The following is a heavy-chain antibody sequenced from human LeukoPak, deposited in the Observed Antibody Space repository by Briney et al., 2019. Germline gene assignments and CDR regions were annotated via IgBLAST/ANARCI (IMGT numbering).Heavy chain of an antibody. Sequence: GGSLRLSCAASGFTFSSYAMSWIRQAPGKGLEWVSAISGSGGSTYYADSVKGRFTISRDNSKNTLYLQMNSLRAEDTAVYYCAKGGQYYSMAYWGQGTLVTVSS. V-gene: IGHV3-23*01. CDR2: ISGSGGST. J-gene: IGHJ4*02. CDR3: AKGGQYYSMAY. CDR1: GFTFSSYA. D-gene: IGHD4-11*01.